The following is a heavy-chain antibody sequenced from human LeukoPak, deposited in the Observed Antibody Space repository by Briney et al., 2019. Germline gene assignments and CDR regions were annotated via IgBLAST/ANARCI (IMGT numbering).Heavy chain of an antibody. Sequence: GGSLRLSCAASGFTFSSYSMNWVRQAPGKGLEWVSGISWNSGSIGYADSVKGRFTISRDNAKNSLYLQMNSLRAEDTALYYCAKGSGFDYWGQGTLVTVSS. CDR3: AKGSGFDY. J-gene: IGHJ4*02. D-gene: IGHD3-10*01. V-gene: IGHV3-9*01. CDR1: GFTFSSYS. CDR2: ISWNSGSI.